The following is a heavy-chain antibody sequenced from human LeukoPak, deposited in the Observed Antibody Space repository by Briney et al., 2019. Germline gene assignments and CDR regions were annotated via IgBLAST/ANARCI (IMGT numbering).Heavy chain of an antibody. V-gene: IGHV3-74*01. CDR2: INSDGSIT. J-gene: IGHJ4*02. CDR3: SRGTGGNKFDY. CDR1: GFTFSTYW. D-gene: IGHD2-8*02. Sequence: PGGSLRLSCAASGFTFSTYWMHWVRQAPGKGLVWVSRINSDGSITSYADSVKGRFTISRDNAKNTLYLQINSLKAEDTAIYYCSRGTGGNKFDYGGQGTLVTVSS.